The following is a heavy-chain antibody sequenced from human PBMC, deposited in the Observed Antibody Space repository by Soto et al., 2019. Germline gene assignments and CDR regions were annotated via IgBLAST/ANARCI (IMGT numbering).Heavy chain of an antibody. CDR2: INPNSGGT. CDR1: GYTFTGYY. CDR3: ARCLYSSSKEWFDP. Sequence: SVKVSCKASGYTFTGYYMHWVRQAPGQGLEWMGWINPNSGGTNYAQKFQGWVTMTRDTSISTAYMELSSVTAADTAVYYCARCLYSSSKEWFDPWGQGTLVTVSS. J-gene: IGHJ5*02. V-gene: IGHV1-2*04. D-gene: IGHD6-13*01.